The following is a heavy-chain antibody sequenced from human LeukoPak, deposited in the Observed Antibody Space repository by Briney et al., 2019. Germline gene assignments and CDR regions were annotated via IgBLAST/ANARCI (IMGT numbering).Heavy chain of an antibody. D-gene: IGHD3-22*01. V-gene: IGHV3-30*03. J-gene: IGHJ4*02. Sequence: PGGSLRLSCAASGFTFSNAWMNWVRQAPGKGLEWVAVIPYDGSNKYYADSVKGRFTISRDNSKNTLYLQMNSLRAEDTAVYYCATLTYYYDSPFDYWGQGTLVTVSS. CDR1: GFTFSNAW. CDR3: ATLTYYYDSPFDY. CDR2: IPYDGSNK.